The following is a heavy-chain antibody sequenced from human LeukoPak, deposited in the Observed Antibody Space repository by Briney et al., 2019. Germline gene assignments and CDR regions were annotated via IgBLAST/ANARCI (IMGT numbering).Heavy chain of an antibody. CDR2: INPNSGGT. CDR1: GYTFTGYY. CDR3: ARGGYYDSSGYYKQTQFDY. D-gene: IGHD3-22*01. Sequence: ASVKVSCKASGYTFTGYYMHWVRQAPGQGLEWMGRINPNSGGTNYAQKFQGRVTITADESTSTAYMELSSLRSEDTAVYYCARGGYYDSSGYYKQTQFDYWGQGTLVTVSS. J-gene: IGHJ4*02. V-gene: IGHV1-2*06.